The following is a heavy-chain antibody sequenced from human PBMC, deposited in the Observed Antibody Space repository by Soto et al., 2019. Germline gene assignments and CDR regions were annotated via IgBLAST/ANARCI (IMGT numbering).Heavy chain of an antibody. CDR1: GFTFSSYA. CDR2: ISGSGGST. J-gene: IGHJ4*02. CDR3: AKEAAITIFGVVTAQYYFDY. D-gene: IGHD3-3*01. V-gene: IGHV3-23*01. Sequence: GGSLRLSCAASGFTFSSYAMSWVRQAPGKGLEWVSAISGSGGSTYYADSVKGRFTISRDNSKNTLYLQMNSLRAEDTAVYYCAKEAAITIFGVVTAQYYFDYWGQGTLVTVSS.